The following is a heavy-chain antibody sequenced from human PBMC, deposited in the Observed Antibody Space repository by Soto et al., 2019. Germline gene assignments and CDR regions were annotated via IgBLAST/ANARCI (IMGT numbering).Heavy chain of an antibody. V-gene: IGHV4-59*01. Sequence: SETLSLTCSVSGGSISSYYWSWIRQPPGKGLEWIGYIYYSGSTNYNPSLKSRVTISVDTSKNQFSLKLSSVTAADTAVYYCARDSRGIAAAGYYYYYGMDVWGQGTTVTVSS. J-gene: IGHJ6*02. CDR2: IYYSGST. CDR3: ARDSRGIAAAGYYYYYGMDV. D-gene: IGHD6-13*01. CDR1: GGSISSYY.